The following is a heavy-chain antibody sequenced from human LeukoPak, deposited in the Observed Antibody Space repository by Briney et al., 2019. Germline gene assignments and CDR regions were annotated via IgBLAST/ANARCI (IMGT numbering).Heavy chain of an antibody. CDR1: GGSISSHY. J-gene: IGHJ6*03. CDR2: IYYSGST. CDR3: ARDIPVYCSSTSCYESASYYYYMDV. D-gene: IGHD2-2*01. V-gene: IGHV4-59*11. Sequence: SETLSLTCTVSGGSISSHYWSWIRQPPGKGLEWIGYIYYSGSTNYNPSLKSRVTMSVDTSKNQFSLKLSSVTAADTAVYYCARDIPVYCSSTSCYESASYYYYMDVWGKGTTVTISS.